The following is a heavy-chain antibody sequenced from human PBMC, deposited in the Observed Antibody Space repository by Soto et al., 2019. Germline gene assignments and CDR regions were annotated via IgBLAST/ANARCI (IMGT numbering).Heavy chain of an antibody. CDR3: ARVQWLASHI. J-gene: IGHJ3*02. D-gene: IGHD6-19*01. CDR1: GFTLSSYR. CDR2: ITTSSTSI. Sequence: EVQLVESGGGLVKPGGSLRLSCEASGFTLSSYRMTWVRQAQGKGLEWVSTITTSSTSIYYADSVKGRFTISRDNAKNSLYLQMNSLRVEDTAVYYCARVQWLASHIWGQGTMVTVSS. V-gene: IGHV3-21*01.